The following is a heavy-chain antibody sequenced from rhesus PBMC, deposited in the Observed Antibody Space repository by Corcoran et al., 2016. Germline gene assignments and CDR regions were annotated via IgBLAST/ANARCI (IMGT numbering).Heavy chain of an antibody. CDR3: ARDSGGWSIAFDY. J-gene: IGHJ4*01. V-gene: IGHV4-122*02. D-gene: IGHD6-37*01. CDR1: GGPISSGSYS. Sequence: QVQLQESGQGLVKPSETLSLTCAVPGGPISSGSYSWSWILQPPGKGLEWVGYNTYSGSTSYNPSLKGRVTISRDTSKNQFSLKLSSVTAADTAVYYCARDSGGWSIAFDYWGQGVLVTVSS. CDR2: NTYSGST.